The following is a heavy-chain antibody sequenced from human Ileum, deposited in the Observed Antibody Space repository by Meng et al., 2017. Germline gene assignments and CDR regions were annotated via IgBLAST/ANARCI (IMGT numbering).Heavy chain of an antibody. V-gene: IGHV3-72*01. CDR1: GFTLSDHY. D-gene: IGHD2-21*01. Sequence: GESLKISCTVSGFTLSDHYMDWVRQAPGKGLEWVSRSRDKTQSYSIEYAASVKGRFIISRDDSQQSLYLQMNSLQTDDTAMYYCTRGLWGGGTCYSGLTWGQGSLVTVSS. CDR3: TRGLWGGGTCYSGLT. J-gene: IGHJ4*02. CDR2: SRDKTQSYSI.